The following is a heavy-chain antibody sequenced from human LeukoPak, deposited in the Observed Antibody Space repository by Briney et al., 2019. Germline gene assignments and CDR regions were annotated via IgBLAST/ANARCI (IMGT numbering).Heavy chain of an antibody. V-gene: IGHV1-2*02. D-gene: IGHD3-9*01. CDR3: ARGNYDILTGYYIFDY. CDR2: INPNSGGT. Sequence: GASVKVSCKASGYTFTGYYMHWVRQAPGQGLEWMGWINPNSGGTNYAQKFQGRVTMTRDTSISTAYMELSRLRSDDTAVYYCARGNYDILTGYYIFDYWGRGTLVTVSS. J-gene: IGHJ4*02. CDR1: GYTFTGYY.